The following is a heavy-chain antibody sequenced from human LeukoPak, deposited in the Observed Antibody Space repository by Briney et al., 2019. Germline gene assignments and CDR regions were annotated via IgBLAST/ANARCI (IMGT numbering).Heavy chain of an antibody. CDR1: RYTFSNYD. D-gene: IGHD4-11*01. V-gene: IGHV1-69*13. J-gene: IGHJ4*02. Sequence: GASVKVSCKASRYTFSNYDINWVRQAPGQGLEWMGGIIPIFGTANYAQKFQGRVTITADESTSTAYVELSSLRSEDTAVYYCARGRVYDYSTYYWGQGTLVTVSS. CDR2: IIPIFGTA. CDR3: ARGRVYDYSTYY.